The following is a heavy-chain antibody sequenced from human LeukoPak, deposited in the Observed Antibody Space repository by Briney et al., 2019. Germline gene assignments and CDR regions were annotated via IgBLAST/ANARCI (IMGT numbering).Heavy chain of an antibody. CDR1: GGSFSGYY. J-gene: IGHJ4*02. CDR2: ISHSGST. D-gene: IGHD6-13*01. V-gene: IGHV4-34*01. Sequence: SETLSLTCAVYGGSFSGYYWSWIRQPPGKGLEWIGEISHSGSTNYNPSLKSRVTISVDTSKNQFSLKLSSVTAADTAVYYCARVRQQLVPNYFDYWGQGTLVTVSS. CDR3: ARVRQQLVPNYFDY.